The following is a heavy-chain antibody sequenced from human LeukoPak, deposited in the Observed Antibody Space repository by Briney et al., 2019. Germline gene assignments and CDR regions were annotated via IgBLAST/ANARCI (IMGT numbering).Heavy chain of an antibody. CDR2: IWYDGSNK. CDR1: GFTVSRFG. V-gene: IGHV3-33*01. CDR3: ARDYYYDSSGYWDYYFDY. Sequence: GGSLRLSCAASGFTVSRFGMHWVRQAPGKGLEWVAVIWYDGSNKYYADAVKGRFTISRDNSKNTLYLEMNSLRAEDTAVYYCARDYYYDSSGYWDYYFDYWGQGTLVSVS. J-gene: IGHJ4*02. D-gene: IGHD3-22*01.